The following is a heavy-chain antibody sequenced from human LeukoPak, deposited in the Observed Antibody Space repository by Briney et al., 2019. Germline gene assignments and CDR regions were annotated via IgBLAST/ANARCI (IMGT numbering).Heavy chain of an antibody. CDR3: ARGEKSYAY. D-gene: IGHD2-2*01. J-gene: IGHJ4*02. CDR2: INPFNADA. CDR1: GYIFRNYA. Sequence: ASVKVSCKTSGYIFRNYAISWVRRAPGQGPEWVGWINPFNADAKYAQKFQGRVTMTTDTSTSTAYLELRSLRYDDTAVYYCARGEKSYAYWGQGTLVTVSS. V-gene: IGHV1-18*01.